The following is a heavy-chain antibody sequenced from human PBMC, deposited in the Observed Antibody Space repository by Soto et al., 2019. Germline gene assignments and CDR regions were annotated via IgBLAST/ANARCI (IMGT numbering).Heavy chain of an antibody. Sequence: GSLRLSCAASGFTFSYYWMHWVRQAPGQGLVWVSRIHSDGSSTTYADFVKGRFIISRDNARNTVDLQMNSVRVEDTAVYYCARGDRGAFDLWGQGTVVTVSS. D-gene: IGHD1-26*01. J-gene: IGHJ3*01. CDR1: GFTFSYYW. CDR3: ARGDRGAFDL. V-gene: IGHV3-74*01. CDR2: IHSDGSST.